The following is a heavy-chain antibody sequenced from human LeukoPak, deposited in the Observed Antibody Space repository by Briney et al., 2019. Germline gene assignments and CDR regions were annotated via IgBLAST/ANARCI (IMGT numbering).Heavy chain of an antibody. CDR3: ARVQSRSSSSRGPYYYGMDV. CDR1: GYTFTGYY. V-gene: IGHV1-46*01. Sequence: ASVKVSCKASGYTFTGYYIHWVRQAPGQGLEWMGIINPSGGDTSYAQKFQGRVTMTRDTSTSTVYMELSSLRSEDTAVYYCARVQSRSSSSRGPYYYGMDVWGQGTTVTVSS. J-gene: IGHJ6*02. D-gene: IGHD6-6*01. CDR2: INPSGGDT.